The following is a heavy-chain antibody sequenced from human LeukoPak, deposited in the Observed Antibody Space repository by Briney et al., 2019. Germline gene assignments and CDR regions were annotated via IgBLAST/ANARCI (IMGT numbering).Heavy chain of an antibody. CDR1: GFTFSSYG. D-gene: IGHD3-10*01. CDR2: ISGSGGST. J-gene: IGHJ4*02. V-gene: IGHV3-23*01. Sequence: GGSLRLSCAASGFTFSSYGMSGVGQAPGKGGEGVSVISGSGGSTYYADSVKRRYTISRDNSKNTLYLQMNSLRAEDTAVYYCAKKSRGSGSYYGDYWGQGILVTVSS. CDR3: AKKSRGSGSYYGDY.